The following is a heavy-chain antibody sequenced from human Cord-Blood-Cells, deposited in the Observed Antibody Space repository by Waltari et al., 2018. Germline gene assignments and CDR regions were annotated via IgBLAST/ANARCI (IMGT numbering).Heavy chain of an antibody. D-gene: IGHD7-27*01. Sequence: QVQLVQSGAEVKKPGASVKVSCKASGYTFTGYYMHWVRQAPGQGLEWMGRINPNIGGTNYAQKFQGRVTMTSDTSISTAYMELSRLRSDDTAVYYCASYGDTGDAFDIWGQGTMVTVSS. CDR1: GYTFTGYY. CDR2: INPNIGGT. V-gene: IGHV1-2*06. J-gene: IGHJ3*02. CDR3: ASYGDTGDAFDI.